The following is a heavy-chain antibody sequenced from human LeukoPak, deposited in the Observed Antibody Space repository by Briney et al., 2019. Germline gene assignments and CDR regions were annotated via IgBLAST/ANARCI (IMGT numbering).Heavy chain of an antibody. J-gene: IGHJ3*02. V-gene: IGHV3-30*02. CDR3: ARESGGSSNDAFDI. D-gene: IGHD2-15*01. Sequence: GGSLRLSCAASGFTFSSYGMHWVRQAPGKGLEWVAFIRYDGSNKYYADSVKGRFTISRDNSQNTLFLHMDSLRAEDTAVYYCARESGGSSNDAFDIWGQGTMVTVSS. CDR1: GFTFSSYG. CDR2: IRYDGSNK.